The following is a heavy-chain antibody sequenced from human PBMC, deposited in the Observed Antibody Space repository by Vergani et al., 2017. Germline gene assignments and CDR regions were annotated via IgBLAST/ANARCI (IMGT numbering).Heavy chain of an antibody. CDR1: HYSIGRDYF. Sequence: QVHLQESGPGLVKPSETLSLTCSVSHYSIGRDYFWGWIRRSPGKGLEYIASIYHGGMTYYNPSLKSRATISIDTSENVISCRLTSVTAADTALYHFARHGGSGNYYHLCDSLGQGTLVIVSS. D-gene: IGHD3-3*01. V-gene: IGHV4-38-2*02. J-gene: IGHJ4*02. CDR2: IYHGGMT. CDR3: ARHGGSGNYYHLCDS.